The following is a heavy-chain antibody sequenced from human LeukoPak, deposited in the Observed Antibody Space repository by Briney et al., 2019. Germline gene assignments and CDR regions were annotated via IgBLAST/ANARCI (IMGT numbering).Heavy chain of an antibody. CDR1: GYTFTSYD. J-gene: IGHJ4*02. D-gene: IGHD3-10*01. CDR2: RNRTSGHT. V-gene: IGHV1-8*01. CDR3: ARSPVGVRKKHDF. Sequence: GASVKVSCKASGYTFTSYDINWGRQALGEGLGCRGWRNRTSGHTGYAKKFQDTINMTRATSVSTAYMELNSVTSEATAVYYCARSPVGVRKKHDFWGQGTLVIVSS.